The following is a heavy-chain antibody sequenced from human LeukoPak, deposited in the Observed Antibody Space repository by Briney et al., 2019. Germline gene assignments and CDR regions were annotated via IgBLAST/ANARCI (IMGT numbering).Heavy chain of an antibody. V-gene: IGHV4-38-2*01. CDR3: ARGDYYDNSGYLYY. D-gene: IGHD3-22*01. J-gene: IGHJ4*02. Sequence: PSVTLSLTCAVSGYSISSGYYWGWIRQPPGKGLEWIGSIYHSGSTYYNPSLKSRVTISVDTSKNQFSLKLSSVTAADTAVYYCARGDYYDNSGYLYYWGQGTLVTVSS. CDR1: GYSISSGYY. CDR2: IYHSGST.